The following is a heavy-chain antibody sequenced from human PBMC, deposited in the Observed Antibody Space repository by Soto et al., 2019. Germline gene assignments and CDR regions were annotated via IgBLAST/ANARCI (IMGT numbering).Heavy chain of an antibody. CDR2: LNPDNGNT. J-gene: IGHJ3*01. CDR1: GFTFSDNR. V-gene: IGHV1-3*01. Sequence: QVQLVQSGDELKKPGASVNISCTASGFTFSDNRINWVRQAPGQGLEWMGWLNPDNGNTRYSETFQGRVTISRYSTATIAYLELRELENEDTALYFWSRDRHSGGPRAKGACDVLGQGTMITVSS. D-gene: IGHD6-25*01. CDR3: SRDRHSGGPRAKGACDV.